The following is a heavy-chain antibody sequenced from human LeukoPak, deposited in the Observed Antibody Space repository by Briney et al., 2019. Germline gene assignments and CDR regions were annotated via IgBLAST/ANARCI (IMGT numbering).Heavy chain of an antibody. V-gene: IGHV4-34*01. Sequence: ASETLSLTCAVYGGSLSGYYWSWIRQSPGKGLEWIAEIHYSGSASYNPSLKSRVTISGDPSKNQVSLRVTSVTAADTAEYYCARGILSGYYFDSWGQGSLVTVSS. D-gene: IGHD2-15*01. CDR3: ARGILSGYYFDS. CDR2: IHYSGSA. J-gene: IGHJ4*02. CDR1: GGSLSGYY.